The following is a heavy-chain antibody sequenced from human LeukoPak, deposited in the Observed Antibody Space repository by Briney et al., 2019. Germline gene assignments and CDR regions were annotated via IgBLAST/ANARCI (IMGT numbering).Heavy chain of an antibody. D-gene: IGHD3-16*01. V-gene: IGHV3-74*01. CDR3: ARDWGGSGPTSHDY. J-gene: IGHJ4*02. Sequence: GGSLRLSCAASGFTFKSYWMHWVRQVPGRGPVWVSRISSDGTNISYADSVKGRFTISRDNAKNTLYLQVNSLRAEDTAVYYCARDWGGSGPTSHDYWGQGTLVTVSS. CDR2: ISSDGTNI. CDR1: GFTFKSYW.